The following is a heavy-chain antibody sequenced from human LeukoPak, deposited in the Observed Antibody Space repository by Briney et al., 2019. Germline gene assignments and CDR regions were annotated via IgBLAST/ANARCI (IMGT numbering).Heavy chain of an antibody. J-gene: IGHJ6*03. Sequence: TGGSLRLSCAASGFTVSSNYMSWVRQAPGKGLEWVSVIYSGGSTYYADSVKGRFTISRDNAKNSLYLQMNSLRAEDTALYHCARIHAARSASHYYYMDVWGKGTTVTVSS. CDR1: GFTVSSNY. CDR2: IYSGGST. V-gene: IGHV3-66*01. CDR3: ARIHAARSASHYYYMDV.